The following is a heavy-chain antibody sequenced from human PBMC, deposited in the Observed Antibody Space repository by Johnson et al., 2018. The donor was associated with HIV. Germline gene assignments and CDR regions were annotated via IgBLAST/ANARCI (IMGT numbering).Heavy chain of an antibody. CDR3: ARRGGYCSGNICPHVFDI. CDR2: IKQDGSEK. J-gene: IGHJ3*02. CDR1: GFIFSSYG. D-gene: IGHD2-15*01. V-gene: IGHV3-7*03. Sequence: EVQLVESGGGVVQPGRSLILSCAASGFIFSSYGMHWVRQAPGKGLEWVANIKQDGSEKYYVDSVKGRFTISRDNAKNSVYLQMDSLRAEDTALYYCARRGGYCSGNICPHVFDIWGQGTMVTVSS.